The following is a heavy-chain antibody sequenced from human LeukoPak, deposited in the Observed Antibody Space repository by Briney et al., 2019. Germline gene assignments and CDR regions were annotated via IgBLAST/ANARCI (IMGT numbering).Heavy chain of an antibody. Sequence: SETLSLTCSVSDGSISNYFWTWIRQPPGKGLESIGYIYSSGRTYYNPSLKSRVIISVDTSKNRFSLKLSTVTAADTAVYYCARRPTGDPKFDYWGQGTLVTVSS. CDR2: IYSSGRT. D-gene: IGHD7-27*01. CDR1: DGSISNYF. V-gene: IGHV4-59*08. J-gene: IGHJ4*02. CDR3: ARRPTGDPKFDY.